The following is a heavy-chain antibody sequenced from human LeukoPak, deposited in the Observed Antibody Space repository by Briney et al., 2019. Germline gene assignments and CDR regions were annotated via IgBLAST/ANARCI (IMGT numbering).Heavy chain of an antibody. CDR1: GYSFTSYW. Sequence: GESLKISCKGSGYSFTSYWIVWVRQMPGKGLGWMGIVYPGDSDTRYSPSFQGQVTISADKSISTAYLEWSSLKASDTAMYYCARQAEQKQLSAWFDPWGQGTLVTVSS. V-gene: IGHV5-51*01. CDR2: VYPGDSDT. D-gene: IGHD6-6*01. CDR3: ARQAEQKQLSAWFDP. J-gene: IGHJ5*02.